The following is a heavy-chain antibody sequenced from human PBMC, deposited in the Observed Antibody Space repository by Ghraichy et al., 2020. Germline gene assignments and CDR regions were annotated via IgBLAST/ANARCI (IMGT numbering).Heavy chain of an antibody. V-gene: IGHV3-30*02. Sequence: GGSLRLSCAASGFTFSKSGMHWVRQAPGTGPEWVAFVWYDETNKRYAGSVKGRFTISRDNSKNTLYLQMNNLRPEDTAVYHCAKDWNWSFDYWGQGTLVTVSS. CDR3: AKDWNWSFDY. CDR1: GFTFSKSG. D-gene: IGHD1-7*01. J-gene: IGHJ4*02. CDR2: VWYDETNK.